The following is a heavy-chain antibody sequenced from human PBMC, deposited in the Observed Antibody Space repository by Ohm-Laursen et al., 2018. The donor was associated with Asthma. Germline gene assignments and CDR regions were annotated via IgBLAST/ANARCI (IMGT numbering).Heavy chain of an antibody. CDR3: ARRIAVAGRYYFDY. Sequence: SLRLSCTATGFTFSDYYISWIRQAPGKGLEWVSYISSSSSYTNYADSVKGRFTISRDNAKNSLYLQMNSLRAEDTAVYYCARRIAVAGRYYFDYWGQGTLVTVSS. CDR1: GFTFSDYY. D-gene: IGHD6-19*01. J-gene: IGHJ4*02. V-gene: IGHV3-11*06. CDR2: ISSSSSYT.